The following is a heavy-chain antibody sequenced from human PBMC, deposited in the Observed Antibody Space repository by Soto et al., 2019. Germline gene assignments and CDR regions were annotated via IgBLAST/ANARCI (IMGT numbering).Heavy chain of an antibody. J-gene: IGHJ5*02. CDR1: GGSISSSSYY. CDR2: IYYSGST. CDR3: ARQGSGNYDILTGYLRPNWFDP. D-gene: IGHD3-9*01. Sequence: SETLSLTCTVSGGSISSSSYYWGWIRQPPGKGLEWIGSIYYSGSTYYNPSLKSRVTISVDTSKNQFSLKLSSVTAADTAVYYCARQGSGNYDILTGYLRPNWFDPWGQGTLVTVSS. V-gene: IGHV4-39*01.